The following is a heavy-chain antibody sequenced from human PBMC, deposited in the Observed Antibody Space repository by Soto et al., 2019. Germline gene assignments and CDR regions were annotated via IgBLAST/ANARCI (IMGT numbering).Heavy chain of an antibody. Sequence: QVQLVQSGAEVKEPGASVRVSCKASGYTFTAYFIHWVRQAPGQGLEWMGIINPASGGTTYAQNFQGSGTMTRDTSMNTVFMEVSSLKSEDTALYSCARARVSGYRDAFDIWGRGKMVTVSS. J-gene: IGHJ3*02. CDR3: ARARVSGYRDAFDI. D-gene: IGHD5-12*01. V-gene: IGHV1-46*01. CDR1: GYTFTAYF. CDR2: INPASGGT.